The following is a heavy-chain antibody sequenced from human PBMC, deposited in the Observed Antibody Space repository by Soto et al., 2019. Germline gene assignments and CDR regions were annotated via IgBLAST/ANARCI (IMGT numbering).Heavy chain of an antibody. D-gene: IGHD3-16*01. V-gene: IGHV4-34*01. Sequence: SDTLSLTCAVYGGSFSRYYRTWNRQPPGTGLEWIGEINHSGSTNYNPSLMSRVPISLDTAKHQFSLQLTSVAAADTAVYCCARHRPQGDGIKKGFDYWGQGTLVTVSS. CDR2: INHSGST. CDR3: ARHRPQGDGIKKGFDY. CDR1: GGSFSRYY. J-gene: IGHJ4*02.